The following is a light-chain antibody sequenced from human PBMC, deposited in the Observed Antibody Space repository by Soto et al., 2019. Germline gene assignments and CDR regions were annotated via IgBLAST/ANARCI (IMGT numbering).Light chain of an antibody. J-gene: IGKJ3*01. Sequence: EIVLTQSPGTLSSSPGERATLSCRASQSIGSGYLAWYQQKPGQAPRLLIYGTSSRATGIPDRFSGSGSGTDFTLTISRLEPEDFAVYYCQQYGHSPPFTFGPGTKVDIK. CDR3: QQYGHSPPFT. CDR1: QSIGSGY. V-gene: IGKV3-20*01. CDR2: GTS.